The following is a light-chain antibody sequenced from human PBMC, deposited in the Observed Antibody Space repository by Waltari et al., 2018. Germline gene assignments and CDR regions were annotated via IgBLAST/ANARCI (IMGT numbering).Light chain of an antibody. Sequence: EIVITQSPATLSVSPGVRATLSCRACQSVSSNLAWYQQKPGQAPRLRIYGASTRATGSPARFSGSGSGTEFTLTISSLQSEDFAVYYCQQYNNWPYTFGQGTKLEIK. CDR1: QSVSSN. J-gene: IGKJ2*01. CDR3: QQYNNWPYT. CDR2: GAS. V-gene: IGKV3-15*01.